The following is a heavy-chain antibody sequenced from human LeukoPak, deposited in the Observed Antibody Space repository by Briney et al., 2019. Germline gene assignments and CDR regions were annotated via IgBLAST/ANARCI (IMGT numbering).Heavy chain of an antibody. V-gene: IGHV4-34*01. CDR2: INHSGST. CDR3: ARQESGWRRGHYDTSGYYYGQLHY. Sequence: NPSETLSLTCAAYGGSFSGYYWSWIRQPPGKGLEWIGEINHSGSTNYNPSLKSRVTISVDTSKNQFSLKLSSVTAADTAVYYCARQESGWRRGHYDTSGYYYGQLHYWGQGTLVTVSS. J-gene: IGHJ4*02. D-gene: IGHD3-22*01. CDR1: GGSFSGYY.